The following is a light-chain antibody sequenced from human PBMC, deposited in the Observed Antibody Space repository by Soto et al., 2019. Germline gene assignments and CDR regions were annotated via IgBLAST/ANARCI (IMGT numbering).Light chain of an antibody. J-gene: IGKJ5*01. V-gene: IGKV3-20*01. CDR2: DVF. Sequence: TRSPDTLSLSPGDSGTRSCSASQSVSARLAWYKHKPGQPPRLLISDVFNRASGVAERFSGSGSETDFTLIIRRLEPEDSALYYCQHYQGGHPIAFGQGTRLEIK. CDR3: QHYQGGHPIA. CDR1: QSVSAR.